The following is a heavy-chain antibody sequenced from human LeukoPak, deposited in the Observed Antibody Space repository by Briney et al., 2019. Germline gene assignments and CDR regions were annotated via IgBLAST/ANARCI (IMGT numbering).Heavy chain of an antibody. D-gene: IGHD2-21*02. J-gene: IGHJ4*02. V-gene: IGHV1-2*02. CDR2: INPNSGGT. Sequence: ASVKVSCKASGYTFTGYLIHWVRQAPGQGLEWMGWINPNSGGTNYAQKFQDRVTMTRDTSISTVYMELSRLRSDDTAVYYCAREDCGGDCYHYWGQGTLVTVSS. CDR1: GYTFTGYL. CDR3: AREDCGGDCYHY.